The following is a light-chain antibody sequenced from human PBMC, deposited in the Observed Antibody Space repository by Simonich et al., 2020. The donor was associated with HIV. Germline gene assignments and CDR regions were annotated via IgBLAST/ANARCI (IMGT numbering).Light chain of an antibody. Sequence: QSALTQPASVSGSPGQSITISCTGATSDVGAFKFVSWYRQHPVKAPKLMIFDVSKRPSGVSSRLSGSKSGNTASLTISGLQAEDEAYYYCSSYTSSSTWVFGGGTKLTVL. CDR3: SSYTSSSTWV. J-gene: IGLJ3*02. CDR1: TSDVGAFKF. V-gene: IGLV2-14*01. CDR2: DVS.